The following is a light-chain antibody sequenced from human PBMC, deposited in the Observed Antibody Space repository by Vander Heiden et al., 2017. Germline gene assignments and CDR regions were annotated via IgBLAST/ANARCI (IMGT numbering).Light chain of an antibody. CDR3: QQYGSSPET. CDR2: GAS. V-gene: IGKV3-20*01. CDR1: QSVSSSY. J-gene: IGKJ2*01. Sequence: EIVSTHSPGTLSLSPGERATLSCRASQSVSSSYIAWYQQKPGQAPRLLIYGASSRATGIPDRFSGSGSGTDFTLTISRLEPEDFAVYYCQQYGSSPETFGQGTKLEIK.